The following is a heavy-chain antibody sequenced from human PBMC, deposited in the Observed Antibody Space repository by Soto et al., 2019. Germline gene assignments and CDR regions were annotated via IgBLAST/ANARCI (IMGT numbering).Heavy chain of an antibody. D-gene: IGHD2-2*01. V-gene: IGHV1-8*01. CDR3: ARDGVVVPAAMESFDY. Sequence: QVQLVQSGAEVKKPGASVKVSCKSSGYTFTSYDINWVRQGTGQGLEWMGWMNPNSGNKGYAQRFQGSVTMTRNTSISTAYMELSSLRSEDTAVYYCARDGVVVPAAMESFDYWGQGTMVTVSS. CDR1: GYTFTSYD. CDR2: MNPNSGNK. J-gene: IGHJ4*02.